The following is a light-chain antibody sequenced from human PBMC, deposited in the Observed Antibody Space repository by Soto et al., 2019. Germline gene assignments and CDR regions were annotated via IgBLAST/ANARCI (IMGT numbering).Light chain of an antibody. CDR2: NNN. CDR3: AAWDDSLNGYV. CDR1: SSNIGTNA. Sequence: QAVVTQPPSASGTPGQRVTISCSGGSSNIGTNAVNWYQQPPGTAPKLLIYNNNQRPSGVPDRFSGSKSGTSASLAISGLQSEDEADYYCAAWDDSLNGYVFGTGTKVTVL. J-gene: IGLJ1*01. V-gene: IGLV1-44*01.